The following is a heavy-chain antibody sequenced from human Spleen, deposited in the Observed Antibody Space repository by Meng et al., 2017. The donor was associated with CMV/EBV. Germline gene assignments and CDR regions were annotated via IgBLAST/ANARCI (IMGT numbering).Heavy chain of an antibody. CDR2: ISYDGSNK. J-gene: IGHJ3*02. Sequence: SCAASGCTFSSYAMHWVRQAPGKGLEWVAVISYDGSNKYYADSVKGRFTISRDNSKNTLYLQMNSLRAEDTAVYYCARPQQPDAFDIWGQGTMVTVSS. CDR1: GCTFSSYA. D-gene: IGHD6-13*01. CDR3: ARPQQPDAFDI. V-gene: IGHV3-30-3*01.